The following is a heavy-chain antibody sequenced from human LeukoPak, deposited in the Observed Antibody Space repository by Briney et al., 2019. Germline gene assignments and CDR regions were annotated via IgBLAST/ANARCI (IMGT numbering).Heavy chain of an antibody. CDR2: IKSKTDGGTT. D-gene: IGHD3-9*01. Sequence: GGSLTLSYLASGFTLSNAWLLWVRPVSRKGLEWVGCIKSKTDGGTTDYAAPVKGRFTISRDYSKNTLYLQMSSLRTENTAVYYCTTDIYYDILTAYSWDYWGQGTQVTVSS. CDR1: GFTLSNAW. V-gene: IGHV3-15*01. J-gene: IGHJ4*02. CDR3: TTDIYYDILTAYSWDY.